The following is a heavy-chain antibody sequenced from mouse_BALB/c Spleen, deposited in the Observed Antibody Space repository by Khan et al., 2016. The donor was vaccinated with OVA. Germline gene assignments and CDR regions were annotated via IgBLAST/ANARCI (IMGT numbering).Heavy chain of an antibody. V-gene: IGHV1S41*01. CDR3: ASENYYGRTCYAMDY. D-gene: IGHD1-1*01. Sequence: DLVKPGASVKLSCKASGYTFTSYWINWIKQRPGQGLEWIGRIAPGSGSSYYNETFKGKATLAVDTSSSIAYIQLSSLSSEDSAVYFCASENYYGRTCYAMDYWGQGTSVTVSS. J-gene: IGHJ4*01. CDR1: GYTFTSYW. CDR2: IAPGSGSS.